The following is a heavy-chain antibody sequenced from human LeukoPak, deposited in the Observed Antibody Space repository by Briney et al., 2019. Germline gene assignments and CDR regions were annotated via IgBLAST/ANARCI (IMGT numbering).Heavy chain of an antibody. CDR3: ATTGYSSRNY. V-gene: IGHV3-74*01. CDR1: GFTFSSYW. CDR2: INNDGSSA. J-gene: IGHJ4*02. Sequence: AGGSLRLSCAASGFTFSSYWMHWVRQTPGKGLIYISRINNDGSSANYADSVRGRFTISRDNSKNTLYLQMNSLRAEDTAVYYCATTGYSSRNYWGQGTLVTVSS. D-gene: IGHD6-13*01.